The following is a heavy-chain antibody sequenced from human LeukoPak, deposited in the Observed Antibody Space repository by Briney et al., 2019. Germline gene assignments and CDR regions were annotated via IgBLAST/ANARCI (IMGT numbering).Heavy chain of an antibody. CDR1: GGTFSSYA. D-gene: IGHD2-15*01. J-gene: IGHJ4*02. V-gene: IGHV1-69*13. CDR2: IIPIFGIA. CDR3: ARCGSWYLPFDY. Sequence: SVKVSCKASGGTFSSYAISWVRQAPGQGLEWMGGIIPIFGIANYAQKFQGRVTITADESTSTAYMELSSLRSEDTAVYYCARCGSWYLPFDYWGQGTLVTVSS.